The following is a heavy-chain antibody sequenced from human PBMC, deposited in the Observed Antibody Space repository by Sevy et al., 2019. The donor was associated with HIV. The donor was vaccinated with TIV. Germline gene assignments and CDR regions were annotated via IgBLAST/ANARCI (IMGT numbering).Heavy chain of an antibody. Sequence: GGSLRLSCAASGFTFSSYGMHWVRQAPGKGLEWVAVISYDGSNKYYADSVKGRFTISRDNSKNTLYLQMNSLRAEDTAVYYCAKDLGSAGAAGWFDPWGQGTLVIVSS. D-gene: IGHD6-13*01. CDR1: GFTFSSYG. J-gene: IGHJ5*02. CDR2: ISYDGSNK. V-gene: IGHV3-30*18. CDR3: AKDLGSAGAAGWFDP.